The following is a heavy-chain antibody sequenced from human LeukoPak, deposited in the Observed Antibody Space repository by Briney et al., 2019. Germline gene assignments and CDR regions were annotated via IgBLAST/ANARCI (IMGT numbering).Heavy chain of an antibody. Sequence: GGSLRLSCAASGFTFSSYSMNWVRQAPGKGLEWVSSISSSSSYIYYADSVKGRFTISRDNAKNSLYLQMNSLRAEDTAVYYCARGMGVPDAFDVWGQGTMVTVSS. D-gene: IGHD2-8*01. CDR3: ARGMGVPDAFDV. J-gene: IGHJ3*01. CDR1: GFTFSSYS. CDR2: ISSSSSYI. V-gene: IGHV3-21*01.